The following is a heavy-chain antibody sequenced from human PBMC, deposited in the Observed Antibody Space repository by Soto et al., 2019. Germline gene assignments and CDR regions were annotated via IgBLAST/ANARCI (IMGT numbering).Heavy chain of an antibody. D-gene: IGHD5-12*01. Sequence: PGGSLRLSCEVSGFTLSDHSMDWVRQAPGKGLEWVGRTKNKAESYTTEYAASVKGRFTISRGDSQNSLYLQMNSLKTEDTAVYFCVAYISGYVHWGQGTLVTVSS. CDR3: VAYISGYVH. J-gene: IGHJ1*01. CDR1: GFTLSDHS. CDR2: TKNKAESYTT. V-gene: IGHV3-72*01.